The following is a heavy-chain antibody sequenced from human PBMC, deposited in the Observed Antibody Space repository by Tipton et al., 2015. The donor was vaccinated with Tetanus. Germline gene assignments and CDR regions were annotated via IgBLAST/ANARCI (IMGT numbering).Heavy chain of an antibody. CDR2: IYFSGHT. CDR3: ARHSGWYNFFTGVDV. J-gene: IGHJ6*02. V-gene: IGHV4-59*01. CDR1: GGPLRSYY. Sequence: TLSLTCTVSGGPLRSYYWSWIRQSPGKGLEWIGYIYFSGHTKYNPSLKSRVTFSLDTSQNQISLQLTSVTAADTAVYYCARHSGWYNFFTGVDVWSLGTTVTVSS. D-gene: IGHD6-19*01.